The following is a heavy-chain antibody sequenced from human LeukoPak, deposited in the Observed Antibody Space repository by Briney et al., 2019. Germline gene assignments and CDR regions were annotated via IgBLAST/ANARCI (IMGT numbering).Heavy chain of an antibody. CDR2: IRSKAYGGTT. CDR3: TRAGYYDSSGYYPHDAFDI. J-gene: IGHJ3*02. CDR1: GFTFGDYA. V-gene: IGHV3-49*03. Sequence: GGSLRLSCTASGFTFGDYAMSWFRQAPGKGLEWGGFIRSKAYGGTTEYAASVKGRFTISRDDSKSIAYLQMNSLKTEDTAVYYCTRAGYYDSSGYYPHDAFDIWGQGTMVTVSS. D-gene: IGHD3-22*01.